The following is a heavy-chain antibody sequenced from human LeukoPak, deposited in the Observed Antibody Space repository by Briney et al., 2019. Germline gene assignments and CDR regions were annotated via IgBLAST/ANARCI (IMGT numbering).Heavy chain of an antibody. J-gene: IGHJ4*02. D-gene: IGHD3-9*01. CDR2: ISYDGSNK. Sequence: PGGSLRLSCAASGFTFRDYTMNWVRQAPGKGLEWVAVISYDGSNKYYADSVKGRFTISRDNSKNTLYLQMNSLRAEDTAVYYCAKDIGLVLRYFDWLSPGGGQGTLVTVSS. CDR3: AKDIGLVLRYFDWLSPG. CDR1: GFTFRDYT. V-gene: IGHV3-30*18.